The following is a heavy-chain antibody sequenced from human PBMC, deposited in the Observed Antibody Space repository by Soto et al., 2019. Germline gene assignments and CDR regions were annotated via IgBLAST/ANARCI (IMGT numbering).Heavy chain of an antibody. J-gene: IGHJ4*01. V-gene: IGHV3-11*01. CDR1: GFTFSDYY. CDR3: ASLPQGYYDRSGRLVDY. Sequence: VGSLRLSCASSGFTFSDYYMSWIRQAPGKGLEWVAYISAGGSDIYYGDSAKGRFTVSRDNTKKSLYLQMSNLRADDTAIYYCASLPQGYYDRSGRLVDYWGHGTLVTVSS. CDR2: ISAGGSDI. D-gene: IGHD3-22*01.